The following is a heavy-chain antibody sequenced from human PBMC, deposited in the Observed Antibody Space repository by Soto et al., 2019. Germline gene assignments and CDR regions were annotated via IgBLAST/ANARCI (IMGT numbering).Heavy chain of an antibody. CDR3: AKELEAVGATTTTPSFDY. CDR2: LSGSGGST. CDR1: GFTFNKFA. Sequence: GGSLRLSCAASGFTFNKFAMNWVRLAPGKGLEWVSGLSGSGGSTYYADSVKGRFTISRDNSKNTVYLQMNSLRAGDTAIYYCAKELEAVGATTTTPSFDYWGQGTLVTVSS. D-gene: IGHD1-26*01. J-gene: IGHJ4*02. V-gene: IGHV3-23*01.